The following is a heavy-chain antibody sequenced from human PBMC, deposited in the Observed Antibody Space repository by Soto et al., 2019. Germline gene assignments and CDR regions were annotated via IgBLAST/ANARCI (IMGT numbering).Heavy chain of an antibody. V-gene: IGHV4-59*01. J-gene: IGHJ3*02. D-gene: IGHD3-10*01. Sequence: PSETLSLTCTVSCGSLSSYYWSWIRQPPGKGLEWIGYIYYRGSTNYNPSLKSRVTISVDTSKNQFSLKLTSVTAADTAVYYCARRYGSAFDIWGQGTMVTVSS. CDR2: IYYRGST. CDR3: ARRYGSAFDI. CDR1: CGSLSSYY.